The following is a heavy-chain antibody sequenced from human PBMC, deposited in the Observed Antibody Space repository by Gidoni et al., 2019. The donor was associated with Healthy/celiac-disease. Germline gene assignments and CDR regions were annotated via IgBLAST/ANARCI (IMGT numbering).Heavy chain of an antibody. J-gene: IGHJ6*02. V-gene: IGHV3-23*01. D-gene: IGHD1-7*01. CDR3: AKDGTTRGYYYGMDV. CDR1: GFTFSSYA. Sequence: VQLLESGGGLVQPGGSLRLSCAASGFTFSSYAMRWVRLAPGKGLEWVSAISGSGGSTYYADSVKGRFTISRDNSKNTLYLQMNSLRAEDTAVYYCAKDGTTRGYYYGMDVWGQGTTVTVSS. CDR2: ISGSGGST.